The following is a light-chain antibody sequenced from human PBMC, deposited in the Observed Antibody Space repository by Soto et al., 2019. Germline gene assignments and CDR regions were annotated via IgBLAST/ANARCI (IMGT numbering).Light chain of an antibody. CDR1: QGISSW. J-gene: IGKJ5*01. V-gene: IGKV1-12*01. CDR3: PQTNNFSIP. CDR2: AAS. Sequence: DLRMTQSPSSVSASLGDRFTITCRASQGISSWLAWHQQKPGKAPKLLIYAASSLQAGVSSRFSGSGSGTDFTLTISRLQPEDFATYYCPQTNNFSIPFGQGTRLENK.